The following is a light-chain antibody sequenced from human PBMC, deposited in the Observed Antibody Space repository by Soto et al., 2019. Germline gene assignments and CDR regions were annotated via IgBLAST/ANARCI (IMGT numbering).Light chain of an antibody. J-gene: IGKJ3*01. V-gene: IGKV3-11*01. CDR1: QSVSSY. CDR2: DAS. Sequence: ESWVRQSPATPFFFSREGTTPSCRACQSVSSYLAWYQQKPGQAPRLLIYDASNRATGIPARFSGSGSGTDFTLTISSLEPEYYSFYYCQDRSTWLFTFGPGINVDIK. CDR3: QDRSTWLFT.